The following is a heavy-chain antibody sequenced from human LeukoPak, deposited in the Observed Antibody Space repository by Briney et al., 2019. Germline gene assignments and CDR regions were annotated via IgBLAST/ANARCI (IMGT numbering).Heavy chain of an antibody. CDR3: ARAGWLRARRPYFDS. CDR2: ISSSTAYI. Sequence: GALRLSCAASGFTFSSYSMNWVRQAPGKGLEWVSSISSSTAYISYADSVQGRFTISRDNAKDAMYPQMNSLRVDDTAVYYCARAGWLRARRPYFDSWGQGTLVTVSS. D-gene: IGHD5-12*01. CDR1: GFTFSSYS. V-gene: IGHV3-21*01. J-gene: IGHJ4*02.